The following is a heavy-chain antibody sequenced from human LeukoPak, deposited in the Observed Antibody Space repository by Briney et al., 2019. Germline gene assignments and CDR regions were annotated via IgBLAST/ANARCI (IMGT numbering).Heavy chain of an antibody. CDR3: ARAMVYYDSSSAFDI. CDR1: GFTFSNYA. CDR2: IWYDGSNK. V-gene: IGHV3-33*08. D-gene: IGHD3-22*01. J-gene: IGHJ3*02. Sequence: GGSLRLSCEGSGFTFSNYAVQWVRQAPGKGLEWVAVIWYDGSNKYYADSVKGRFTISRDNSKNTLYLQMNSLRAEDTAVYYCARAMVYYDSSSAFDIWGQGTMVTVSS.